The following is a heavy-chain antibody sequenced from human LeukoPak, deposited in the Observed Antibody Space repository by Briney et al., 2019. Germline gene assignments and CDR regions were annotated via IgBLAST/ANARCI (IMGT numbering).Heavy chain of an antibody. CDR1: GASINRDY. CDR2: IHYTWST. CDR3: ARESNYHDSLGYNWFDP. D-gene: IGHD3-22*01. Sequence: SETLSLTCTVSGASINRDYWSWLRQTPGKGLEWIGYIHYTWSTNYNPSLKSRVTISLDTSKNQFSLKLSSVTAADTAVYYCARESNYHDSLGYNWFDPWGQGTLVTVSS. V-gene: IGHV4-59*01. J-gene: IGHJ5*02.